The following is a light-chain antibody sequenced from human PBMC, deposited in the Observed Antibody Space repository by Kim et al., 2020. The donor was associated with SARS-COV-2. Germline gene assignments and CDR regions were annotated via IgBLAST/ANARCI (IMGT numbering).Light chain of an antibody. Sequence: SSELTQDPAVSVALGQTVTITCRGDSLKTSYAGWSQQKAGKAPILVIYDKNSRPSGVPDRFSGSSSGNTASLTITGAQAEDEADYYCNSRDTTGHHVVFGGGTHLTVL. J-gene: IGLJ2*01. CDR3: NSRDTTGHHVV. V-gene: IGLV3-19*01. CDR1: SLKTSY. CDR2: DKN.